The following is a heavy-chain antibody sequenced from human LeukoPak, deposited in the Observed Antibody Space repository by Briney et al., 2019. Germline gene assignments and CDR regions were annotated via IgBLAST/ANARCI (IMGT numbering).Heavy chain of an antibody. D-gene: IGHD2-21*02. CDR3: ARDSLVVVTPIDY. Sequence: GGSLRLSCAASGFTFSSYSLNWVRQAPGKGLEWVSSISSSSSYIYYADSVKGRFTISRDNAKNSLYLQMNSLRAEDTAVYYCARDSLVVVTPIDYWGQGTLVTVSS. CDR2: ISSSSSYI. J-gene: IGHJ4*02. V-gene: IGHV3-21*01. CDR1: GFTFSSYS.